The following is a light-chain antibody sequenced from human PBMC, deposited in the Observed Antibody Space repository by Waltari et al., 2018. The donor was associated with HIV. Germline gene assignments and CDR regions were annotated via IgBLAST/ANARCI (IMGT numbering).Light chain of an antibody. J-gene: IGKJ2*01. Sequence: DIHVTQSPSFLSASVGDRVPITCRASQDSSNSVAWYQQRPGKAPKLLMYSTSTLQSGVPSRFRGSRSRTEFTLTIASLQAEDFATYFCQQLNTYPHTFGQGTKVEI. CDR3: QQLNTYPHT. CDR1: QDSSNS. V-gene: IGKV1-9*01. CDR2: STS.